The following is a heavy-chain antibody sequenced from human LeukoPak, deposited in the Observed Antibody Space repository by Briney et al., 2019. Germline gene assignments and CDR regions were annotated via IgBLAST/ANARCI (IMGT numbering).Heavy chain of an antibody. V-gene: IGHV3-21*01. CDR1: GFTFSSYI. CDR3: ARVGTVVDYDILTGYYPNWFDP. D-gene: IGHD3-9*01. CDR2: ISSSSSYI. Sequence: GGSLRLSCAASGFTFSSYIMNWVRQAPGKGLEWVSSISSSSSYIYYADSVKGRFTISRDNAKNSLYLQMNSLSAEDTAVYYCARVGTVVDYDILTGYYPNWFDPWGQGTLVTVSS. J-gene: IGHJ5*02.